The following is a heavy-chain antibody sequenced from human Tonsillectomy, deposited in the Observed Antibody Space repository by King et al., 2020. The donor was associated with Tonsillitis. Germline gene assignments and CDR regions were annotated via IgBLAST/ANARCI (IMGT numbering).Heavy chain of an antibody. CDR3: AKAPSKRQQLVLGY. D-gene: IGHD6-13*01. Sequence: VQLVESGGGLVQPGRSLRLSCAASGFTFDDYAMHWVRQAPGKGLEGVSGISWNSGSIGYADSVKGRFTITRDNAKNSLYLQINSLRAEDTALYYCAKAPSKRQQLVLGYWGQGTLVTVSS. J-gene: IGHJ4*02. V-gene: IGHV3-9*01. CDR2: ISWNSGSI. CDR1: GFTFDDYA.